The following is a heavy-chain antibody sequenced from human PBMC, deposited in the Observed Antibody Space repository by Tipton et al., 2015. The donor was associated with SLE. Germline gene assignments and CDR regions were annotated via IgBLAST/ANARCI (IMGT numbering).Heavy chain of an antibody. CDR1: GGSISSHY. D-gene: IGHD3-3*01. CDR2: IYYSGST. V-gene: IGHV4-59*11. CDR3: ARGRPRDFWSGDPPDVFDI. Sequence: TLSLTCTVSGGSISSHYWSWIRQPPGKGLEWIGYIYYSGSTHYNPSLKSRVTISVDTSKNQFSLKLSSVTAADTAVYYCARGRPRDFWSGDPPDVFDIWGQGTMVTVSS. J-gene: IGHJ3*02.